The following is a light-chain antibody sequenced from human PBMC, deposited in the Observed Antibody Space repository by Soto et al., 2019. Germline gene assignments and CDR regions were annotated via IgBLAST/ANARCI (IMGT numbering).Light chain of an antibody. CDR3: SSYSSPTLV. V-gene: IGLV2-14*01. CDR1: ISDVGGHDY. CDR2: EVR. J-gene: IGLJ1*01. Sequence: QSVLTQPASVSGSPGQSITISCTGTISDVGGHDYVSWYQQHPGKAPKLIIYEVRNRPSGVSNRFSGSKSGNTASLTISGLQAEDEADYYCSSYSSPTLVFGTGTKVTVL.